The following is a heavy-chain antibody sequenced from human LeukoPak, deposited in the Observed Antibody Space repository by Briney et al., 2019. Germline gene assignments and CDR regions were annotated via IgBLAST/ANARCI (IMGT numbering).Heavy chain of an antibody. CDR2: IYHSGST. CDR1: GYSISSGYY. V-gene: IGHV4-38-2*01. D-gene: IGHD3-3*01. J-gene: IGHJ6*03. CDR3: ARFGDRYDFWSGGIYMDV. Sequence: SETLSLTCAVSGYSISSGYYWGWIRQPPGKGLEWIGSIYHSGSTYYNPSLKSRVTISVDTSKNQFSLKLSSVTVADTAVYYCARFGDRYDFWSGGIYMDVWGKGTTVTVSS.